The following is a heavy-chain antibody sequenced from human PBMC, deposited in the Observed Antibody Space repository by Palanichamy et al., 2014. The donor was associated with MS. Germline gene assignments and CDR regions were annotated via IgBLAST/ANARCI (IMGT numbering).Heavy chain of an antibody. V-gene: IGHV3-23*01. CDR1: GFIFRNFG. CDR3: AKGSLGSYFAFDI. J-gene: IGHJ3*02. D-gene: IGHD3-10*01. CDR2: ISGSGGTT. Sequence: ELQLLESGGGLVXPGGSLRLSCAASGFIFRNFGMSWVRQAPGKGLEWVSGISGSGGTTYYADSLKGRLTISRDNSANTVHLLMNSLRADDTATYYCAKGSLGSYFAFDIWGQGTRVAVS.